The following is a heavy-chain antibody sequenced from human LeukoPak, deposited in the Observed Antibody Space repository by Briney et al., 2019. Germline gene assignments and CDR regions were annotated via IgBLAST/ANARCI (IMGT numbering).Heavy chain of an antibody. CDR2: INHSGST. J-gene: IGHJ4*02. V-gene: IGHV4-34*01. Sequence: SETLSLTCDVYGGSFSGYYWSWIRQPPGKGLEWIGEINHSGSTNYNPSLKSRVTISVDTSKNQFSLKLSSVTAADTAVYYCARGGVGSSWYDRGFDYWGQGTLVTVSS. CDR1: GGSFSGYY. CDR3: ARGGVGSSWYDRGFDY. D-gene: IGHD6-13*01.